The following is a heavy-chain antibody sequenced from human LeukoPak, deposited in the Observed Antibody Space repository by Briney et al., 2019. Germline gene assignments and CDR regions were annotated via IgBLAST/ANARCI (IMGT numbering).Heavy chain of an antibody. CDR2: TYYRSEWHS. CDR3: ARDLAGFGGYSYGMVDY. V-gene: IGHV6-1*01. Sequence: PSQTLSLTCAISGDSVSSNSAAWNWIRQSPSRGLEWLGRTYYRSEWHSDYAVSVKSRIIISPDTSKNQFSLQLKTVTPEGTAVYYCARDLAGFGGYSYGMVDYWGQGTLVTVSS. D-gene: IGHD5-18*01. CDR1: GDSVSSNSAA. J-gene: IGHJ4*02.